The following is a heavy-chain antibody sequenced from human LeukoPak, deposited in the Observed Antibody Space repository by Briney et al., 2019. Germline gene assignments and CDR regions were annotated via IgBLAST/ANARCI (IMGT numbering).Heavy chain of an antibody. Sequence: GGSLRLSCAASGFTFSSYGMHWVRQAPGKGLEWVAVIWYDGSNKHYADSVKGRFTISRDNSKNTLYLQMNSLRAEDTAVYYCARSDGYDSLFDYWGQGTLVTVSS. V-gene: IGHV3-33*01. D-gene: IGHD5-12*01. CDR1: GFTFSSYG. J-gene: IGHJ4*02. CDR2: IWYDGSNK. CDR3: ARSDGYDSLFDY.